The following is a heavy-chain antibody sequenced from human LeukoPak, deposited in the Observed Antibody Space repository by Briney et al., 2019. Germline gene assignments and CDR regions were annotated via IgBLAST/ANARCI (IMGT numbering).Heavy chain of an antibody. D-gene: IGHD3-10*01. Sequence: SSVKVSCKASGGTFSSYAISWVRQAPGQGLEWMGGIIPIFGTANYAQKFQGRVTITADESTSTAYMELSSLRSEDTAVYYCARRYYHGSGSYGPNYYWGQGTLVTVSS. J-gene: IGHJ4*02. CDR3: ARRYYHGSGSYGPNYY. V-gene: IGHV1-69*01. CDR1: GGTFSSYA. CDR2: IIPIFGTA.